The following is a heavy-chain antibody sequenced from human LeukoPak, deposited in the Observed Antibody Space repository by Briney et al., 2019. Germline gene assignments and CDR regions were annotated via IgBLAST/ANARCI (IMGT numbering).Heavy chain of an antibody. Sequence: GGSLRLSCAASGFTFSSYAMRWVRQAPGKGLEWVSTISGSGGSTYYAVSVKGRFTISRDNSKNTLYVQMNSLRAEDTAVYYCARRLRSGWYTPVDYWGQGTLVTVSS. CDR1: GFTFSSYA. CDR2: ISGSGGST. J-gene: IGHJ4*02. D-gene: IGHD6-19*01. V-gene: IGHV3-23*01. CDR3: ARRLRSGWYTPVDY.